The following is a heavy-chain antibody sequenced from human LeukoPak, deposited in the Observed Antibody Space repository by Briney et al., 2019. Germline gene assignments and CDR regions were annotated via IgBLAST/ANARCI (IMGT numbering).Heavy chain of an antibody. D-gene: IGHD4-17*01. J-gene: IGHJ4*02. CDR3: ARLTVTTTSDYFDY. CDR1: GFTFSSYA. CDR2: ISGGAGST. Sequence: PGGSLRLSCAASGFTFSSYAMSWVRQAPGKGLEWVSAISGGAGSTYYADSVKGRFTISRDKSKNTLSLQMNSLRAEDTAVYYCARLTVTTTSDYFDYWGQGTLVTVSP. V-gene: IGHV3-23*01.